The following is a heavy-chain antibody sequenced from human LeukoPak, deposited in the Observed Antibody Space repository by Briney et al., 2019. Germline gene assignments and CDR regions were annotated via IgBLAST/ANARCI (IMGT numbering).Heavy chain of an antibody. V-gene: IGHV4-34*01. Sequence: SETLSLTCAVYGGSFSGYYWSWIRQPPGKGLEWIGEINHSGSTNYNPSLKSRVTISVDTSKNRFSLKLSSVTAADTAVYYCARYDSSGCLDIWGQGTMVTVSS. CDR3: ARYDSSGCLDI. CDR1: GGSFSGYY. CDR2: INHSGST. D-gene: IGHD3-22*01. J-gene: IGHJ3*02.